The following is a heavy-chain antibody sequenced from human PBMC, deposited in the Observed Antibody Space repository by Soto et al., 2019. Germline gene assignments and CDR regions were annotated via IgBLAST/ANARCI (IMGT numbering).Heavy chain of an antibody. CDR2: INHSGST. Sequence: SETLPLTCAVYGGSFSGYYWSWIRQPPGKGLEWIGEINHSGSTNYNPSLKSRVTISVDTSKNQFSLKLSSVTAADTAVYYCARGFSSKGHHLLRTGFDDWGQG. J-gene: IGHJ5*02. CDR3: ARGFSSKGHHLLRTGFDD. CDR1: GGSFSGYY. D-gene: IGHD6-6*01. V-gene: IGHV4-34*01.